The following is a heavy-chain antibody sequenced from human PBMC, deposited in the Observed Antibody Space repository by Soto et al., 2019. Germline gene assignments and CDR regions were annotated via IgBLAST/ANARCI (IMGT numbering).Heavy chain of an antibody. CDR1: GGSVSSSSYY. D-gene: IGHD3-22*01. CDR3: ARHRRHYYDSGCNNYFDP. J-gene: IGHJ5*02. V-gene: IGHV4-39*01. Sequence: QLQLQESGPGLVKPSETLSLTCTVSGGSVSSSSYYWGWIRQPPGKGLEWIGSIYYSGITYYNPSLKSRVTISVDTSKNQFALKLSSVTAADTAVYYCARHRRHYYDSGCNNYFDPWGQGTLVTVSS. CDR2: IYYSGIT.